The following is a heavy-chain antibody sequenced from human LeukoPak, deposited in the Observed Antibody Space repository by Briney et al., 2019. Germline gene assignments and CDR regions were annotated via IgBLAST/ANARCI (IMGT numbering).Heavy chain of an antibody. Sequence: QAGGSLRLSCAASGFTVSSNYMSWVRQAPGKGLEWVSVIYSGGSTYYADSVKGRFTISRDYSKNTLYLQMNSLRAEDTAVYYCAIRASGWSRVPHFDYWGQGTLVTVSS. CDR2: IYSGGST. CDR1: GFTVSSNY. J-gene: IGHJ4*02. V-gene: IGHV3-66*04. D-gene: IGHD6-19*01. CDR3: AIRASGWSRVPHFDY.